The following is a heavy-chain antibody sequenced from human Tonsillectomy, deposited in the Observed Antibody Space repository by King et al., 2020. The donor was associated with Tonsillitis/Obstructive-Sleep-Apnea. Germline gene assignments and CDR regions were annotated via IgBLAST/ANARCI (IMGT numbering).Heavy chain of an antibody. CDR3: ARDHGELLTRRFDI. CDR1: GYIFTNYG. Sequence: VQLVQSGAEVKKPGASVKVSCKASGYIFTNYGISWVRQAPGQGLEWMGWINVYNANTNYVQKLQGRVTMTTDTSTSTAYMELRSLRSDDTAVYYCARDHGELLTRRFDIWGQGTMVTVSS. J-gene: IGHJ3*02. CDR2: INVYNANT. V-gene: IGHV1-18*01. D-gene: IGHD1-7*01.